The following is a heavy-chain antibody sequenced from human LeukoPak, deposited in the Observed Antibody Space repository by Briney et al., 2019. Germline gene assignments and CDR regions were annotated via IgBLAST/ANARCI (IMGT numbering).Heavy chain of an antibody. J-gene: IGHJ6*03. CDR3: ARQFYGVNYYYMDV. D-gene: IGHD4-17*01. Sequence: SVKVSCKASGYTFTSYDINWVRQAPGQGLEWMGGIIPIFGTANYAQKFQGRVTITADESTSTAYMELSSLRSDDTAVYYCARQFYGVNYYYMDVWGKGTTVTVSS. CDR2: IIPIFGTA. CDR1: GYTFTSYD. V-gene: IGHV1-69*13.